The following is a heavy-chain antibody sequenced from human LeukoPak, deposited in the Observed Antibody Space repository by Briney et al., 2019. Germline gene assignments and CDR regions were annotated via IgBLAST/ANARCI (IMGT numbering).Heavy chain of an antibody. CDR3: ARDYSHGVGSDY. CDR1: GYTFTNYY. J-gene: IGHJ4*02. CDR2: INTSGGST. D-gene: IGHD5-18*01. Sequence: GASVTVSCKASGYTFTNYYMHWVRQAPGQGLKWMGIINTSGGSTSYAQKFQGRITMTRDTSTSTVYMELSSLRSEDTAVYYCARDYSHGVGSDYWGQGTLSPSHQ. V-gene: IGHV1-46*01.